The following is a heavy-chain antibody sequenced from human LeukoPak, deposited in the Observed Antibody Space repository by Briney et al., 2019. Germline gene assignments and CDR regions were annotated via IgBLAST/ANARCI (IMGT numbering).Heavy chain of an antibody. Sequence: GGSLRLSCAASGFTFSSYWMSWVRQAPGKGLEWVANIKQDGSEKYYVDSVKGRFTISRDNAKNSLYLQMNSVRAEDTAVYYCAKRMSYSYWYFDLWGRGTLVTVSS. D-gene: IGHD2-8*01. J-gene: IGHJ2*01. CDR3: AKRMSYSYWYFDL. CDR1: GFTFSSYW. V-gene: IGHV3-7*03. CDR2: IKQDGSEK.